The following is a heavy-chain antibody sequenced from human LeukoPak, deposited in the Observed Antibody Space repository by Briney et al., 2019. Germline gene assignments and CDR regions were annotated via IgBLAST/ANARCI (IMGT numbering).Heavy chain of an antibody. CDR3: ARDAFVVRGVIIPVPYYFDY. J-gene: IGHJ4*02. CDR1: GFTFNSYG. D-gene: IGHD3-10*01. CDR2: IWYDGSNK. V-gene: IGHV3-33*01. Sequence: GGSLRLSCAASGFTFNSYGMHWVRQAPGKGLEWVAVIWYDGSNKYYADSVKGRFTISRDNSKNTLYLQMNSLRAEDTAVYYCARDAFVVRGVIIPVPYYFDYWGQGTLVTVSS.